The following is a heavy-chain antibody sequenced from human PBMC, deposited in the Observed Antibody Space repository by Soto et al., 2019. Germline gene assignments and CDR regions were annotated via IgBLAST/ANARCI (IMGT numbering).Heavy chain of an antibody. CDR1: GDSVSSNSAA. CDR2: TYYRSQWYN. CDR3: ARAGHGYSSSWIIDH. J-gene: IGHJ4*02. V-gene: IGHV6-1*01. D-gene: IGHD6-13*01. Sequence: PSQTLSLTCGISGDSVSSNSAAWNWIRQSPSRGLEWLGRTYYRSQWYNDYALSVKSRITINPDTSKNQFSLQLNSVTPEDTAVYYCARAGHGYSSSWIIDHWGQGTLVTVPQ.